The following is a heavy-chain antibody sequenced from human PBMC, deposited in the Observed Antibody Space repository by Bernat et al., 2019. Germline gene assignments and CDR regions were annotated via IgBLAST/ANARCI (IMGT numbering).Heavy chain of an antibody. CDR1: GYTFTSDG. CDR3: ARGPRPYCSSTSCYGYDY. V-gene: IGHV1-18*01. J-gene: IGHJ4*02. D-gene: IGHD2-2*01. CDR2: FSAYNGNT. Sequence: QVQLVQSGAEVKKPGASVKVSCKASGYTFTSDGISWVRQAPGQGLEWMGGFSAYNGNTNYAQKPQGRVTMTTDTSTSTAYMELRSLRSDDTAVYYCARGPRPYCSSTSCYGYDYWGQGTLVTVSS.